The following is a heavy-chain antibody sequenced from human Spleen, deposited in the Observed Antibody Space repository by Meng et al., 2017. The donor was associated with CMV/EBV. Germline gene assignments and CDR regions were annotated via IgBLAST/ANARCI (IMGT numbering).Heavy chain of an antibody. D-gene: IGHD6-19*01. Sequence: GGSLRLSCAASKFTFSHYWMTWVRQAPGKGLAWVANINQDGDETTYVDSVKGRFTISRDNAKNLLYLHMNSLRAEDTAVYYCAKSTLAGPWGSFDYWGQGTLVTVSS. CDR2: INQDGDET. CDR3: AKSTLAGPWGSFDY. V-gene: IGHV3-7*01. CDR1: KFTFSHYW. J-gene: IGHJ4*02.